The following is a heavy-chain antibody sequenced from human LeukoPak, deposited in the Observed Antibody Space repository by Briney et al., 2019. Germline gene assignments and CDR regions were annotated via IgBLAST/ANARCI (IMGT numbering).Heavy chain of an antibody. CDR3: ARVSGYGGNSGV. Sequence: PLETLSLTCTVSGGSISSYYWSWIRQPPGKGLEWIGYIYYSGSTNYNPSLKSRVTISVDASKNQFSLNLTSVTAADTAVYYCARVSGYGGNSGVWGQGTLVTVSS. J-gene: IGHJ4*02. D-gene: IGHD4-23*01. V-gene: IGHV4-59*01. CDR2: IYYSGST. CDR1: GGSISSYY.